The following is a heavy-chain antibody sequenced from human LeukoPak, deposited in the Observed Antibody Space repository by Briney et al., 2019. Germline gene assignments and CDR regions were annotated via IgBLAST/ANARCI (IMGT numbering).Heavy chain of an antibody. CDR1: GFTFDDYA. D-gene: IGHD3-22*01. J-gene: IGHJ4*02. Sequence: GGSLRLSCAASGFTFDDYAMHWVRHAPGKGLEWVSLISGDGGTTYCADSVKGRFTISRDSSKTSLFLQMNSLRTEDTALYYCAKAGYDRSGYYYGTLFDSWGQGTLVTVSS. CDR2: ISGDGGTT. V-gene: IGHV3-43*02. CDR3: AKAGYDRSGYYYGTLFDS.